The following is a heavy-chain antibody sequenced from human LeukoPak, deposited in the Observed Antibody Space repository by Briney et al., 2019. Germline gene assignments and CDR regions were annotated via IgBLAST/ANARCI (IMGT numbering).Heavy chain of an antibody. CDR2: IYYSGST. D-gene: IGHD1-26*01. J-gene: IGHJ5*02. CDR1: GGSISSSSYY. CDR3: ARRNEWELGVRWFDP. V-gene: IGHV4-39*01. Sequence: SETLSLTCTVSGGSISSSSYYWGWTRQPPGKGLEWIGSIYYSGSTYYNPSLKSRVTISVDTSKNQFSLKLSSVTAADTAVYYCARRNEWELGVRWFDPWGQGTLVTVSS.